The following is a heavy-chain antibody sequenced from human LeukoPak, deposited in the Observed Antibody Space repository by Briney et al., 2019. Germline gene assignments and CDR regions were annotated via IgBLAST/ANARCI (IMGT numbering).Heavy chain of an antibody. V-gene: IGHV4-39*07. D-gene: IGHD6-13*01. CDR2: IYYSGST. Sequence: PSETLSLTCTVSGGSISSSSYYWGWIRQPPGKGLEWIGSIYYSGSTYYNPSLKSRVTISVDTSKNQFSLKLSSVTAADTAVYYCARGIAAAGENWFDPWGQGTLVTVSS. CDR1: GGSISSSSYY. J-gene: IGHJ5*02. CDR3: ARGIAAAGENWFDP.